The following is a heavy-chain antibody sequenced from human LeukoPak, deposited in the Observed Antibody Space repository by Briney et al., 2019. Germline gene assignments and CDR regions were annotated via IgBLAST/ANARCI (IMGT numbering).Heavy chain of an antibody. CDR3: AKDKFITSTIRGVFDV. J-gene: IGHJ3*01. D-gene: IGHD5/OR15-5a*01. V-gene: IGHV1-69*13. Sequence: ASVKVSCKASGGTFSSYAISWVRQAPGQGLEWMGGIIPIFGTANYAQKFQGRVTITADESTSTAYMELSSLRSEDTAEYYCAKDKFITSTIRGVFDVWGHGTMVTVSS. CDR2: IIPIFGTA. CDR1: GGTFSSYA.